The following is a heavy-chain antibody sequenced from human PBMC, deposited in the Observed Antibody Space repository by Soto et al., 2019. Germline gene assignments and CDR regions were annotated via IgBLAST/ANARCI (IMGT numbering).Heavy chain of an antibody. CDR1: GYSFTSYW. CDR3: ARQNFRAAAGDMPYYYYGMDV. V-gene: IGHV5-51*01. CDR2: IYPGDSDT. D-gene: IGHD6-13*01. Sequence: EVQLVQSGAEVKKPGESLKISCKGSGYSFTSYWIGWVRQMPGKGLEWMGIIYPGDSDTRYSPSFQGQVTISADKSISTAYLQWSSLKASDTAMYYCARQNFRAAAGDMPYYYYGMDVWGQGTTVTVSS. J-gene: IGHJ6*02.